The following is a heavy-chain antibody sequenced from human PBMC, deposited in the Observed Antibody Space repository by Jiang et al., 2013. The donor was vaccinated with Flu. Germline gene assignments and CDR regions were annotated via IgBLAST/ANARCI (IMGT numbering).Heavy chain of an antibody. CDR2: IFSNDEK. CDR1: GFSLSNARMG. V-gene: IGHV2-26*01. Sequence: KPTQTLTLTCTVSGFSLSNARMGVSWIRQPPGKALEWLAHIFSNDEKSYSTSLKSRLTISKDTSKSQVVLTMTSMDPVDTATYYCARGAFFDYGGPRIYWYFDLWGRGTLVTVSS. J-gene: IGHJ2*01. CDR3: ARGAFFDYGGPRIYWYFDL. D-gene: IGHD4-23*01.